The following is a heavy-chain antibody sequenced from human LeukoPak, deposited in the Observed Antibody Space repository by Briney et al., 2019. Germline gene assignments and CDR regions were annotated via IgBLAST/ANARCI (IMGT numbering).Heavy chain of an antibody. V-gene: IGHV1-2*06. CDR2: INPNNRDT. D-gene: IGHD6-19*01. CDR3: ARVSMAVAGLLDY. J-gene: IGHJ4*02. CDR1: GYSFSGYF. Sequence: ASVKVSCKASGYSFSGYFIHWVRQAPGQGLEWMGRINPNNRDTIYAQKFKGRVIMTRDTSISTAYMELSRLRSDDTAVYYCARVSMAVAGLLDYWGQGTLLTVSS.